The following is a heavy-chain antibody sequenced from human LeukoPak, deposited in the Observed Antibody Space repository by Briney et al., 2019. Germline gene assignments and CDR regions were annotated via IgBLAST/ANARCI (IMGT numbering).Heavy chain of an antibody. Sequence: SVKVSCKASGGTFSSYAISWVRQAPGQGLEWMGRIIPILGIANYAQKFQGRVTITADKSTSTAYMELSSLRSEDTAVYYCARDRVVGRTRGYFDYWGQGTLVTVSS. CDR3: ARDRVVGRTRGYFDY. CDR1: GGTFSSYA. D-gene: IGHD1-26*01. CDR2: IIPILGIA. J-gene: IGHJ4*02. V-gene: IGHV1-69*04.